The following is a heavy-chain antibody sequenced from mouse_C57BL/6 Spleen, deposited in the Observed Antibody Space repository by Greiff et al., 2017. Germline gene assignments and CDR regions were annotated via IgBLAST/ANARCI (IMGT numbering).Heavy chain of an antibody. D-gene: IGHD1-1*01. J-gene: IGHJ2*01. CDR1: GYTFTSYW. CDR2: IHPSDSYT. Sequence: VQLQQPGAELVRPGTSVKLSCKASGYTFTSYWLHWVKQRPGQGLEWIGVIHPSDSYTNYNQKFKSKATMTVDTSSSTAYMQLSSLTTADAAVYYCARYYGSSYGYGDWGQSPTLTVSS. CDR3: ARYYGSSYGYGD. V-gene: IGHV1-59*01.